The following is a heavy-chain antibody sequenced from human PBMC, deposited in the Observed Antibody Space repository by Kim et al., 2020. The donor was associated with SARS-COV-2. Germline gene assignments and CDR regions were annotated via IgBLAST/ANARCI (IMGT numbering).Heavy chain of an antibody. J-gene: IGHJ6*02. CDR3: ARDTHNRLLWFGELYYYGMDV. V-gene: IGHV3-33*01. CDR1: GFTFSSYG. D-gene: IGHD3-10*01. Sequence: GGSLRLSCAASGFTFSSYGMHWVRQAPGKGLEWVAVIWYDGSNKYYADSVKGRFTISRDNSKNTLYLQMNSLRAEDTAVYYCARDTHNRLLWFGELYYYGMDVWGQGTTVTVSS. CDR2: IWYDGSNK.